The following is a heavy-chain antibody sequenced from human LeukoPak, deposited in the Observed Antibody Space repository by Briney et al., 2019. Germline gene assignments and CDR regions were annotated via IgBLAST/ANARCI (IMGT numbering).Heavy chain of an antibody. Sequence: GASVKVSCKAFGYTSTSYGISWVRQAPGQGLEWMGWISAYNGNTNYAQKLQGRVTMTTDTSTSTAYMELRSLRSDDTAVYYCARDKLERRPYYYGMDVWGKGTTVTVSS. CDR1: GYTSTSYG. CDR2: ISAYNGNT. D-gene: IGHD1-1*01. V-gene: IGHV1-18*04. CDR3: ARDKLERRPYYYGMDV. J-gene: IGHJ6*04.